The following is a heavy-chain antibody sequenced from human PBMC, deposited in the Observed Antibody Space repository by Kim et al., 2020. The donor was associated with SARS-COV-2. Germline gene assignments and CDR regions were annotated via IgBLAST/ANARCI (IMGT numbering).Heavy chain of an antibody. CDR2: ISSSSSYI. V-gene: IGHV3-21*01. J-gene: IGHJ6*02. CDR1: GFSFSSYS. Sequence: GGSLRLSCAASGFSFSSYSMNWVRQAPGKGLEWVSSISSSSSYIYYADSVKGRFTISRDNAKNSLYLQMNSLRAEDTAVYYCARDSLLGQQLVLDYYYYGMDVWGQGTTVTVSS. D-gene: IGHD6-13*01. CDR3: ARDSLLGQQLVLDYYYYGMDV.